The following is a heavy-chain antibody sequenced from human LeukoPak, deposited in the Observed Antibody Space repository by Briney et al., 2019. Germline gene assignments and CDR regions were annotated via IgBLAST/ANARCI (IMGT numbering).Heavy chain of an antibody. V-gene: IGHV1-18*01. CDR2: ISAYNGNT. CDR1: GYTFTSYG. J-gene: IGHJ6*02. Sequence: GASVNVSCKASGYTFTSYGISWVRQAPGQGLEWMGWISAYNGNTNYAQKLQGRVTMTTDTSTSTAYMELRSLRSDDTAVYYCARDLVGGESNFFLYYYYGMDVWGQGTTVTVSS. CDR3: ARDLVGGESNFFLYYYYGMDV. D-gene: IGHD2-15*01.